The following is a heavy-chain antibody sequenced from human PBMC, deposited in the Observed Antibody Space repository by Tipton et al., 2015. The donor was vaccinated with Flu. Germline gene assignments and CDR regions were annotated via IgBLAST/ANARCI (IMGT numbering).Heavy chain of an antibody. CDR2: IYHSGDI. Sequence: TLSLTCTVSGASISSSYWGWVRQPPGKGLECIGYIYHSGDINYNPSLKSRVTISMDTSKNQFSLKLTAVTATDTAVYYCARYARVLDPWGQGTLVTVSS. J-gene: IGHJ5*02. D-gene: IGHD4/OR15-4a*01. CDR1: GASISSSY. V-gene: IGHV4-59*08. CDR3: ARYARVLDP.